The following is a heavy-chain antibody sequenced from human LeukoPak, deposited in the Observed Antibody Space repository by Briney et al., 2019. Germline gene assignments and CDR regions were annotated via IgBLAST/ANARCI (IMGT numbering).Heavy chain of an antibody. V-gene: IGHV3-66*02. CDR2: IYSGGST. Sequence: GGSLRLSCAASGFTVSSNYMSWVRQAPGKGLERVSVIYSGGSTYYADSVKGRFTISRDNSKNTLYLQMNSLRPEDTAVYYCARSLGRARFDYWGQGTLVTVSS. J-gene: IGHJ4*02. CDR3: ARSLGRARFDY. D-gene: IGHD3-10*01. CDR1: GFTVSSNY.